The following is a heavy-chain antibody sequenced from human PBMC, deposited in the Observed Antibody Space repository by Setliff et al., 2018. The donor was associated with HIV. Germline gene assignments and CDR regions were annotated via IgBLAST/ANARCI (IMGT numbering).Heavy chain of an antibody. V-gene: IGHV1-18*01. D-gene: IGHD3-9*01. CDR2: ISPYNGNT. CDR1: GNTFTNFG. CDR3: ARDHGILTGYYTDH. Sequence: ASVKVSCKASGNTFTNFGISWVRQAPGQGLEWMGWISPYNGNTKYAQKFQGRVTMTTDTSASTAYMELRSLRSDDTAVYYCARDHGILTGYYTDHWGQGTLVTVSS. J-gene: IGHJ4*02.